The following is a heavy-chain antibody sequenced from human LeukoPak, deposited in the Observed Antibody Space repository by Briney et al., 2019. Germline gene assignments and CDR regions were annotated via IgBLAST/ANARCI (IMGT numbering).Heavy chain of an antibody. V-gene: IGHV1-69*05. J-gene: IGHJ4*02. Sequence: SVKVSCKASGGTFSSYAISWVRQAPGQGLEWMGGIIPIFGTANYAQKFQGRITITMDESTSTAYMELSSLRSEDTAVYYCARSAFPTAMGIIYWGQGTLVTVSS. CDR1: GGTFSSYA. CDR2: IIPIFGTA. D-gene: IGHD5-18*01. CDR3: ARSAFPTAMGIIY.